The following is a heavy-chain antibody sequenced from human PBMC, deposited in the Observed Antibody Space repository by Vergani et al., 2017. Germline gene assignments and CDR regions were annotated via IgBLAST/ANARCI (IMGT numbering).Heavy chain of an antibody. J-gene: IGHJ5*02. Sequence: QVQLVQSGAEVKKPGASVKVSCKASGYTFTSYYMHWVRQAPGQGLEWMGIINPSGGSTSYAQKFQGRVTMTRDPSTDTSTRTVQMTLSSLRSEDTAVYYCASSIGYCAGATCRAYYFDHWGQGTRVTVSS. CDR3: ASSIGYCAGATCRAYYFDH. V-gene: IGHV1-46*01. CDR1: GYTFTSYY. D-gene: IGHD2-21*01. CDR2: INPSGGST.